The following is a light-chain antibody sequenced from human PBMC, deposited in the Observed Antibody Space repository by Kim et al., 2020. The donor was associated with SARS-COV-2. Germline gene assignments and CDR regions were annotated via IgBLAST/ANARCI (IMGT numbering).Light chain of an antibody. J-gene: IGLJ1*01. CDR1: SSNIGSNA. CDR2: NSN. Sequence: GQRVTISCSEGSSNIGSNAVNWYQHLPGTAPKLLIYNSNQGPSGVPNRFSGSKSGTSAFLAISGLESEDESDYYSAAWDDSLYVYVFGTGTKVTVL. V-gene: IGLV1-44*01. CDR3: AAWDDSLYVYV.